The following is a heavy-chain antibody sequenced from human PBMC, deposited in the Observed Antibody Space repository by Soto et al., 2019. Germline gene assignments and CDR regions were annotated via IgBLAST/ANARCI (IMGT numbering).Heavy chain of an antibody. CDR3: ARVRPSVVPAAIVLGRNWFDP. D-gene: IGHD2-2*01. CDR2: INHSGST. Sequence: SETLSLTCAVYGGSFSGYYWSWIRQPPGKGLEWIGEINHSGSTNYNPSLKSRVTISVDTSKNQFSLKLSSVTAADTAVYYSARVRPSVVPAAIVLGRNWFDPWGQGTLVTVSS. J-gene: IGHJ5*02. V-gene: IGHV4-34*01. CDR1: GGSFSGYY.